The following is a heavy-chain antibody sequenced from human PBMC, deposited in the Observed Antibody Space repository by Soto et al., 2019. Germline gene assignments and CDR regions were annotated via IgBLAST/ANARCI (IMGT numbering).Heavy chain of an antibody. CDR1: GSIFTSYW. J-gene: IGHJ4*02. V-gene: IGHV5-51*01. CDR2: IYPGDSDN. D-gene: IGHD5-12*01. Sequence: PGESLKISCKGSGSIFTSYWIGWVLQMPGKGLEWMGVIYPGDSDNRYSPSFQGQVTISADKSISNDYLQWSSLKASDTDMYYCARNDVEMATITWWGQGSLVTVSS. CDR3: ARNDVEMATITW.